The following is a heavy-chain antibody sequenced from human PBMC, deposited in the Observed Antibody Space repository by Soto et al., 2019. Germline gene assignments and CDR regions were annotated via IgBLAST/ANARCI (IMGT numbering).Heavy chain of an antibody. Sequence: QITLKESGPTLVKPTQTLTLTCSFSGFSLNTAGMGVGWIRQPPGKALEWLALIYWNDDGRYNPSLKSRLTISHDSSKNQVVLTMTNIDPVDTATYSCAPLYNWNYITPFDYWGRGILVSVSS. V-gene: IGHV2-5*01. J-gene: IGHJ4*02. CDR1: GFSLNTAGMG. CDR2: IYWNDDG. D-gene: IGHD1-7*01. CDR3: APLYNWNYITPFDY.